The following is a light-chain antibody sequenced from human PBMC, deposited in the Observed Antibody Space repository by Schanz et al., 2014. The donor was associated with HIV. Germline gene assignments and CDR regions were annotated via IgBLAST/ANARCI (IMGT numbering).Light chain of an antibody. CDR3: AAWDDSLNGVV. V-gene: IGLV1-40*01. Sequence: QSVLTQPPSVSGAPGQRVTISCTGTSSNIGADYAVHWYQQLPGTAPKLLIYAYTSRPSGVPDRFSGSKSGTSASLAISGLQSEDEADYYCAAWDDSLNGVVFGGGTKLTVL. CDR2: AYT. J-gene: IGLJ3*02. CDR1: SSNIGADYA.